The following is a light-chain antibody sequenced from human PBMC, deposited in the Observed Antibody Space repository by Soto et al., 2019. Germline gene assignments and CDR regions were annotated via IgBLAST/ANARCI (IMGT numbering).Light chain of an antibody. V-gene: IGLV2-14*01. Sequence: QSVLTQPASVSGSPGQSITISCIGTSSDIGGYDYVSWYQQHPGKAPKLIIYGVSKRPSGVSDRFSGSKSGNTASLTISGLQAEDEADYYCDSYPSSSTYVFGSGTKVTVL. CDR2: GVS. J-gene: IGLJ1*01. CDR1: SSDIGGYDY. CDR3: DSYPSSSTYV.